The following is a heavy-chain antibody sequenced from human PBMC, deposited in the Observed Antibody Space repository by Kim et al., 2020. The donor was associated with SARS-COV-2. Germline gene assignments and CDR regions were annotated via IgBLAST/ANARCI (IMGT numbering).Heavy chain of an antibody. CDR1: GGTFSSYA. D-gene: IGHD6-13*01. CDR2: IIPIFGTA. J-gene: IGHJ6*02. Sequence: SVKVSCKASGGTFSSYAISWVRQAPGQGLEWMGGIIPIFGTANYAQKFQGRVTITADESTSTAYMELSSLRSEDTAVYYCAREQQLVHYYYYGMDVWGQGTTVTVSS. V-gene: IGHV1-69*13. CDR3: AREQQLVHYYYYGMDV.